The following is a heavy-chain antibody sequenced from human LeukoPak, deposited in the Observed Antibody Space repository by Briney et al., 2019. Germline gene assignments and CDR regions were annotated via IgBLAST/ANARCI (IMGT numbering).Heavy chain of an antibody. CDR1: GGSISSFF. D-gene: IGHD1-1*01. V-gene: IGHV4-59*01. J-gene: IGHJ4*02. CDR3: ARDLELERNRWNYFES. CDR2: IDYSGST. Sequence: SETLSLTCTVSGGSISSFFWSWIRQPPGKGLEWLGCIDYSGSTQYNPSLRSRVTISVDTSKQQFSLKLSSVTAADTAVYYCARDLELERNRWNYFESWGQGTLVTVSS.